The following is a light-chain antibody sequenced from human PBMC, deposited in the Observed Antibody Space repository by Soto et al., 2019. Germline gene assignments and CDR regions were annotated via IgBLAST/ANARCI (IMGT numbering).Light chain of an antibody. CDR3: SSFTSSITYV. J-gene: IGLJ1*01. V-gene: IGLV2-14*01. CDR1: SSDVGGYNS. Sequence: QSVLTQPASVSGSPGQSIPISCTGTSSDVGGYNSVSWYRQDPGKAPKLIIYDVTYRPSGVSNRFSGSKSGNTASLTISGLQSEDEADYHCSSFTSSITYVFGTGTKVTVL. CDR2: DVT.